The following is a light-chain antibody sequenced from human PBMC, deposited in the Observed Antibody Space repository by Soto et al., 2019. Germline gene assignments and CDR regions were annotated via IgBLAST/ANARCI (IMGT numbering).Light chain of an antibody. CDR3: PQRSNYWT. CDR2: DES. J-gene: IGKJ1*01. Sequence: ETVLTQSPATLSLYSGQRDTLSRRSSQSVSTYLAWYQQKPGQDPRILIYDESNRASGIHARFRGSGSGTDFTLTISSLEPEDFAVYYCPQRSNYWTLGQGPKVDLK. CDR1: QSVSTY. V-gene: IGKV3-11*01.